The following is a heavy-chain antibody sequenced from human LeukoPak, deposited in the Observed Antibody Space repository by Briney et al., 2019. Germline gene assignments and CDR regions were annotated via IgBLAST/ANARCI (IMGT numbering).Heavy chain of an antibody. CDR3: ARGGDYSRYYFGY. Sequence: KSGESLKISCKGYGYSFTNHWIAWVRQMPEKGLEWMGIIYPGDSDIRYSPSFQGQVTISVDKSISTAYLQWSSLKASDTATYYCARGGDYSRYYFGYWGQGTLVTVSS. V-gene: IGHV5-51*01. CDR1: GYSFTNHW. CDR2: IYPGDSDI. D-gene: IGHD4-11*01. J-gene: IGHJ4*02.